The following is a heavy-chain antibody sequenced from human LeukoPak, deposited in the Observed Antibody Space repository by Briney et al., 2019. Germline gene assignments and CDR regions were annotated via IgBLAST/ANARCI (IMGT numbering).Heavy chain of an antibody. CDR2: ISYDGSNK. CDR3: ARGGAARPDY. CDR1: GFTFSSYA. V-gene: IGHV3-30*04. D-gene: IGHD6-6*01. Sequence: GGSLRLSCAASGFTFSSYAMHWVRQAPGKGLEWVAVISYDGSNKYYADSVKGRFTISRDNVKNSLYLQISSLRVEDTSVYYCARGGAARPDYWGQGTLVTVSS. J-gene: IGHJ4*02.